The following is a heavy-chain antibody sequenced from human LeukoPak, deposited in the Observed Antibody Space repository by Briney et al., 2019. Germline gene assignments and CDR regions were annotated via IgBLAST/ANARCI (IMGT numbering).Heavy chain of an antibody. CDR2: ISDSGGST. CDR1: GITLSNYG. CDR3: AKRGVVIRVILVGFHKEAYYFDS. Sequence: GGSLRLTCAVSGITLSNYGMSWVRQAPGKGLEWVAGISDSGGSTNYADSVKGRFTISRDNPKNTLYLQMNSLRAEDTAVYFCAKRGVVIRVILVGFHKEAYYFDSWGQGALVTVSS. J-gene: IGHJ4*02. D-gene: IGHD3-22*01. V-gene: IGHV3-23*01.